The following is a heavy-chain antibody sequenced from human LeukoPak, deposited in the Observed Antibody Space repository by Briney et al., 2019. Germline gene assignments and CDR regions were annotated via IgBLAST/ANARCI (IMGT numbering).Heavy chain of an antibody. D-gene: IGHD1-1*01. CDR2: ISYDGTKK. CDR3: ARDSASIGHNDAFDI. J-gene: IGHJ3*02. Sequence: AGRSLRLSCAASGFTFSTYALHWVRQAPGQGLEWVAVISYDGTKKDYADSVTGRFSISRDNSKNTFYVQMNSLKPEDTAVYYCARDSASIGHNDAFDIWGQGTMVTVSS. CDR1: GFTFSTYA. V-gene: IGHV3-30-3*01.